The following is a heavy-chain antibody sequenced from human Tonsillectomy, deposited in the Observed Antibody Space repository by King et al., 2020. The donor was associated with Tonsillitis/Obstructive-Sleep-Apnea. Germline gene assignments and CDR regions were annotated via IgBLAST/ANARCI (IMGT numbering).Heavy chain of an antibody. CDR2: ISRSGSTI. V-gene: IGHV3-48*03. J-gene: IGHJ1*01. CDR1: GFTFSSYE. D-gene: IGHD1-26*01. Sequence: VQLVESGGGLVQPGGSLRLSCAASGFTFSSYEMNWVRQAPGKGLEWVSYISRSGSTIYYADPVTGRLTISRDNAKKSLYLQMNSLRAGDTAVYYCATEGGNYDPEYFQYWGQGTLVTVSS. CDR3: ATEGGNYDPEYFQY.